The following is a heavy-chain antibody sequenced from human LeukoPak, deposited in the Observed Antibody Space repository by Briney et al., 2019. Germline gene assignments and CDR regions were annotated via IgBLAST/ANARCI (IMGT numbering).Heavy chain of an antibody. CDR3: VRDLSAAWYAFDY. D-gene: IGHD6-13*01. J-gene: IGHJ4*02. Sequence: NPSETLSLTCTVSGGSVTDDYWSWIRQTAGKGLEWVGRLYTSGSTNYNPSLMSRVSISVGKSKNQFSLNLTSVTAADTAVYYCVRDLSAAWYAFDYWGQGILVTVSS. V-gene: IGHV4-4*07. CDR1: GGSVTDDY. CDR2: LYTSGST.